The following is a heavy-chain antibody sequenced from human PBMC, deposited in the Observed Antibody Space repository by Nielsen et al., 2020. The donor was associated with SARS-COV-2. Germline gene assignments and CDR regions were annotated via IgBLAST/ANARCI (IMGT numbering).Heavy chain of an antibody. D-gene: IGHD3-10*01. CDR1: GFTVSSNY. J-gene: IGHJ4*02. CDR3: ARADYGSGGFDY. CDR2: IYSGGST. Sequence: GESLKISCAASGFTVSSNYMSWVRQAPGKGLEWVSVIYSGGSTYYADSVKGRFTISRDNSKNTLYLQMNSLRAEDTAVYYCARADYGSGGFDYWGQGTLVTVSS. V-gene: IGHV3-53*01.